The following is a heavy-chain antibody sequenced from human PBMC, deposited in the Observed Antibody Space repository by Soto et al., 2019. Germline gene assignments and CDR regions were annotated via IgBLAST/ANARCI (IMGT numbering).Heavy chain of an antibody. J-gene: IGHJ6*02. CDR1: GFTFSSYG. D-gene: IGHD3-22*01. CDR2: ISYDGSNK. CDR3: AKDQFYYDSSGYPLESLYYYGMDV. V-gene: IGHV3-30*18. Sequence: PGGSLRLSCAASGFTFSSYGMHWVRQAPGKGLEWVAVISYDGSNKYYADSVKGRFTISRDNSKNTLYLQMNSLRAEDTAVYYCAKDQFYYDSSGYPLESLYYYGMDVWGQGTTVTVSS.